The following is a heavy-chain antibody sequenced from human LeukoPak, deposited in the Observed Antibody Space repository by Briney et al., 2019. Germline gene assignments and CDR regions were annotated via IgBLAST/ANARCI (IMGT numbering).Heavy chain of an antibody. CDR3: ARVRSGYYADY. CDR1: GFTFSDYS. D-gene: IGHD3-3*01. J-gene: IGHJ4*02. Sequence: GGSLRLSCAASGFTFSDYSMNWVRQAPGKGLEWVSYISRSSSTIYYADSVKGRFTISRDNAKNSLYLQMNSLRAEDTAVYYCARVRSGYYADYWGQGTLVTVSS. CDR2: ISRSSSTI. V-gene: IGHV3-48*01.